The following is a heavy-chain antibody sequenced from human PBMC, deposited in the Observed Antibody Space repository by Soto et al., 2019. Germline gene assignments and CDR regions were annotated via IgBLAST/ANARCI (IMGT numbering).Heavy chain of an antibody. D-gene: IGHD5-18*01. CDR2: IYYSGST. V-gene: IGHV4-59*01. J-gene: IGHJ4*02. Sequence: SETLSLTCTVSGGSISSYYWSWIRQPPGKGLEWIGYIYYSGSTNYNPSLKSRVTISVDTSKNQFSLKLSSVTAADTAVYYCARGRRGYSYAPFDYWGQGTLVTVSS. CDR3: ARGRRGYSYAPFDY. CDR1: GGSISSYY.